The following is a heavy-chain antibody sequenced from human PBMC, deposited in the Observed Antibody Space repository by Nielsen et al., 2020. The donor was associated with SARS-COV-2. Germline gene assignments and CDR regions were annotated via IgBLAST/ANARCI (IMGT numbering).Heavy chain of an antibody. CDR1: GGSISSYY. Sequence: SETLSLTCTVSGGSISSYYWSWIRQPPGKGLEWIGYIYYSGSTNYNPSLKSRVTISVDKSKNQFSLKLSSVTAADTAVYYCARVGYYDSSGRYYFDYWGQGTLVTVSS. J-gene: IGHJ4*02. CDR2: IYYSGST. CDR3: ARVGYYDSSGRYYFDY. V-gene: IGHV4-59*12. D-gene: IGHD3-22*01.